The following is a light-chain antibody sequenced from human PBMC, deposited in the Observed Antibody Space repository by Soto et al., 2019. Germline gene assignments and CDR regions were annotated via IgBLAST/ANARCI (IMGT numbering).Light chain of an antibody. V-gene: IGKV3D-15*01. CDR3: QQYNTGPRT. J-gene: IGKJ1*01. Sequence: EILLTQSPATLSLSPGDSATLSCRASQRVSRNVAWYQQKPGQAPRLLISAASTGAAGVPARFNAAGSGTVFTLTISSLQSEYFAIYYCQQYNTGPRTFGQGTKVEI. CDR1: QRVSRN. CDR2: AAS.